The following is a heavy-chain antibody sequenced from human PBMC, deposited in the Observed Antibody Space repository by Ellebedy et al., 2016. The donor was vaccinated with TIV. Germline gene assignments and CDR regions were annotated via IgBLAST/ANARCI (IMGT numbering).Heavy chain of an antibody. CDR2: IYSGGST. Sequence: GESLKISCAASEFTVSTTYMNWVRQAPGKGLEWVSCIYSGGSTNYAGSVKGRFTISRDNSKNSLYLQMNSPRAEDTAVYYCARGFTSVTTFDYWGQGTLVTVSS. D-gene: IGHD4-17*01. J-gene: IGHJ4*02. V-gene: IGHV3-53*01. CDR1: EFTVSTTY. CDR3: ARGFTSVTTFDY.